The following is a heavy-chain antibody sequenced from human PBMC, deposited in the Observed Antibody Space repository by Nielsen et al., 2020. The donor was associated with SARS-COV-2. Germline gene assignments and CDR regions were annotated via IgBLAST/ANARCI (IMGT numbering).Heavy chain of an antibody. V-gene: IGHV2-5*02. CDR2: IYWDDDK. CDR3: AHRSQYSYGSDVDY. Sequence: SGPTLVKPTQTLTLTCTFSGFALSTPGVAVGWIRQPPGKALEWLALIYWDDDKRYSPSLKSRLTITGDTSKNQVVLVMTNTDPVDTGTYFCAHRSQYSYGSDVDYWGQGTLVTVSS. CDR1: GFALSTPGVA. J-gene: IGHJ4*02. D-gene: IGHD5-18*01.